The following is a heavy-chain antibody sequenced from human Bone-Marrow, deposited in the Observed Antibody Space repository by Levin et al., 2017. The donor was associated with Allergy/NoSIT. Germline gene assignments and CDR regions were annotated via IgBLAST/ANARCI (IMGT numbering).Heavy chain of an antibody. V-gene: IGHV3-30*19. CDR2: ISHDGSNK. CDR3: AKEYFFFDVSGYFDS. CDR1: GYVFSSYG. J-gene: IGHJ4*02. D-gene: IGHD3-9*01. Sequence: GGSLSLSCAASGYVFSSYGIHWVRQAPGKGLEWVAFISHDGSNKDYLGSVKGRFSVTRDNSKNMVSLQMSSLEAEDTALYFCAKEYFFFDVSGYFDSWGQGALVTVSA.